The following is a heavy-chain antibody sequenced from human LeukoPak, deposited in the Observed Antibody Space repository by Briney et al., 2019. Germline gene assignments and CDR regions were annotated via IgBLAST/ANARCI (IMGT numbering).Heavy chain of an antibody. CDR1: GFTVSSNY. D-gene: IGHD2-15*01. CDR2: IYSGGTT. J-gene: IGHJ4*02. V-gene: IGHV3-66*01. Sequence: GGSLRLSCAASGFTVSSNYMSWVRQAPGKGLEWVSIIYSGGTTYYADSVKGRFTISRDISKNTLYLQMNSLRAEDTAVYYCAKTIQGLRSVVDYWGQGTLVTVSS. CDR3: AKTIQGLRSVVDY.